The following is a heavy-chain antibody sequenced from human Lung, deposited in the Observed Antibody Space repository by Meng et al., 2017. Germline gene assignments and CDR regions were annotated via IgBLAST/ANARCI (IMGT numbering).Heavy chain of an antibody. D-gene: IGHD1-1*01. CDR2: INTNTGNQ. Sequence: QVQVVQSGAEVKKPGASVWVAGKGSGYTFTSYGMNWVRQAPGQGLEWMGWINTNTGNQTYAQGFTGRFVFSLDTSVSTAYLQISSLKAEDTAVYYCARDPSGNERWSWFDPWGQGTLVTVSS. J-gene: IGHJ5*02. CDR1: GYTFTSYG. CDR3: ARDPSGNERWSWFDP. V-gene: IGHV7-4-1*02.